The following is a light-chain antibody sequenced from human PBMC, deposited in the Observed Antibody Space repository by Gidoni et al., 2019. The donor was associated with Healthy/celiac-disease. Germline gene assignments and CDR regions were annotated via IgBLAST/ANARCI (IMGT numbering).Light chain of an antibody. Sequence: DIQMTQSPATLSAAVGDRVTITGRASQSISSWLAWYQQKPGKAPKLLSYDASSLESGVPSRFSGSGSGTEFTLTISSLQPDDFATYYCQQYNSYSWTFGQGTKVEIK. J-gene: IGKJ1*01. CDR1: QSISSW. V-gene: IGKV1-5*01. CDR2: DAS. CDR3: QQYNSYSWT.